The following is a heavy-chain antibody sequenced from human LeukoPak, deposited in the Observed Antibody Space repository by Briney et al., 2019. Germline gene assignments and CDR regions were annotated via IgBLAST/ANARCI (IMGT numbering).Heavy chain of an antibody. CDR2: IYYSGST. D-gene: IGHD2-2*01. V-gene: IGHV4-59*01. Sequence: SETLSLTCTVSGGSISTYYWSWIRQPPGKGLEWIGYIYYSGSTNYNPSLKSRVIMSLDTSKSQFSLKLSSVTAADTAVYYCARRPPPYCSSTSCYLYFDLWGRGTLVTVSS. J-gene: IGHJ2*01. CDR3: ARRPPPYCSSTSCYLYFDL. CDR1: GGSISTYY.